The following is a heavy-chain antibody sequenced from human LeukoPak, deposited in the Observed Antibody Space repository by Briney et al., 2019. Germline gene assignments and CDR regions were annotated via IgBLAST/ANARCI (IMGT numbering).Heavy chain of an antibody. D-gene: IGHD4/OR15-4a*01. V-gene: IGHV4-4*07. J-gene: IGHJ5*02. Sequence: SETLSLTCTVVGGSITSDYWSWIRQPAGKGLEWIGRIFTSGSTAYNPSPKSRVTMSLDTSKNQFFLKLSSVTAADTAAYFCSRGGANDLWGQGTLVTVSS. CDR3: SRGGANDL. CDR2: IFTSGST. CDR1: GGSITSDY.